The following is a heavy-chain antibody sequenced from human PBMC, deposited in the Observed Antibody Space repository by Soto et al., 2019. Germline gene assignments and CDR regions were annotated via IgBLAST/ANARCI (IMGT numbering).Heavy chain of an antibody. J-gene: IGHJ4*02. CDR3: AKVLPGIVVVVAAFDY. CDR1: GFTFSSYA. CDR2: ISGSGGST. Sequence: GGSLRLSCAASGFTFSSYAMSWVRQAPGKGLEWVSAISGSGGSTYYADSVKGRFTISRDNSKNTLYLQMNSLRAEDTAVYYCAKVLPGIVVVVAAFDYWGQGTLVTVSS. D-gene: IGHD2-15*01. V-gene: IGHV3-23*01.